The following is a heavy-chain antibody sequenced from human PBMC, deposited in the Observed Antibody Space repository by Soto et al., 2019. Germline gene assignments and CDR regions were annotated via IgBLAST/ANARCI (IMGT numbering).Heavy chain of an antibody. Sequence: QITLKESGPTLLKPTQTLTLTYTFSGFSLSTNGVGVSWIRQPPGKALEWIALIFWDDDKRYSPSLENRLAITKDTSKNQVVLTMTDMDPVDTATYYGAHHSRDFYNSPVFFDYWGQGTLVTVSS. CDR2: IFWDDDK. CDR3: AHHSRDFYNSPVFFDY. J-gene: IGHJ4*02. D-gene: IGHD3-22*01. V-gene: IGHV2-5*02. CDR1: GFSLSTNGVG.